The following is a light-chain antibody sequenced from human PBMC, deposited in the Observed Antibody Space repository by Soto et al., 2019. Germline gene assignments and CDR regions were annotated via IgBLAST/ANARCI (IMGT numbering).Light chain of an antibody. J-gene: IGKJ1*01. Sequence: DVQRCMSPSTLSASVGDRVTITCRASQSISSWLAWYQQKPGKAPKLLIYDASSLESGVPSRFSGSGSGTEFTLTISSLRPDDFATYYCQQYNTYSWTFGQGTKVDI. CDR1: QSISSW. CDR2: DAS. CDR3: QQYNTYSWT. V-gene: IGKV1-5*01.